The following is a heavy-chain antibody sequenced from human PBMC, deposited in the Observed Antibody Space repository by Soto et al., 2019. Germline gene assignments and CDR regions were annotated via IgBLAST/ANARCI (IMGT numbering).Heavy chain of an antibody. CDR2: IYYSGST. V-gene: IGHV4-30-4*01. J-gene: IGHJ4*02. CDR3: ARAPGGDYEREDFDY. Sequence: QVQLQESGPGLVKPSQTLSLTCTVSAGSISSGDYYWSWIRQPPGKGLEWIGYIYYSGSTYYNPSLKSRVTISVDTSQNQYSLKLSSVTAADTAVYYCARAPGGDYEREDFDYWGQGTLVTVSS. D-gene: IGHD4-17*01. CDR1: AGSISSGDYY.